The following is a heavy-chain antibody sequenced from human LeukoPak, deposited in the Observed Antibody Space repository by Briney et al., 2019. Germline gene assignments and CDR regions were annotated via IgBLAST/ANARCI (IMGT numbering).Heavy chain of an antibody. CDR1: GGSISSYY. J-gene: IGHJ4*02. Sequence: SETLSLTCTVSGGSISSYYWSWIRQPPGKGLEWIGYIYYSGSTNYNPSLKSRVTISVDTSKNQFSLKLSSVTAADTAVYYCARAHDYGEDFDYWGQGTLVTVSS. CDR2: IYYSGST. V-gene: IGHV4-59*01. D-gene: IGHD4-17*01. CDR3: ARAHDYGEDFDY.